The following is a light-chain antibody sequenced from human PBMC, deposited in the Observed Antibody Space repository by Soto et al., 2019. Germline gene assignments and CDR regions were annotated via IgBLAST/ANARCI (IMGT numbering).Light chain of an antibody. CDR1: QSVLYSSNNRNY. V-gene: IGKV4-1*01. CDR2: WAS. CDR3: QQYYSSPFT. J-gene: IGKJ2*01. Sequence: DIVMTQSPDSLAVSLGERVTIHCKSSQSVLYSSNNRNYFAWYQQKPGQPPKLLIYWASTRESGVPDRFSGSGSGIDFTLTISSLQAADVAVYYCQQYYSSPFTFGQGTKLEI.